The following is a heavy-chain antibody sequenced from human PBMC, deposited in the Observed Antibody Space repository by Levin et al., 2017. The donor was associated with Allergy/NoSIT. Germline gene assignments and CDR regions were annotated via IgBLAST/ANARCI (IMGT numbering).Heavy chain of an antibody. CDR3: VRQRGGPLPAAPIDH. D-gene: IGHD2-2*01. Sequence: KPGGSLRLSCKAAGYDFTSYWIGWVRQMPGKGLEWMAIIYPSDSDTRYSPSLQGQVTISADKSISTAYLQWNRLKASDTAFYYCVRQRGGPLPAAPIDHWGQGTLVTVSS. J-gene: IGHJ4*02. CDR2: IYPSDSDT. CDR1: GYDFTSYW. V-gene: IGHV5-51*01.